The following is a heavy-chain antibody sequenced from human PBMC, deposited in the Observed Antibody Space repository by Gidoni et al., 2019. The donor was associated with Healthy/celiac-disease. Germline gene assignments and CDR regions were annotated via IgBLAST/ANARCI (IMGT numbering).Heavy chain of an antibody. CDR1: GGTFSSYA. CDR2: IIPIFGTA. D-gene: IGHD4-17*01. CDR3: ARRLRSWGVGAFDI. V-gene: IGHV1-69*01. J-gene: IGHJ3*02. Sequence: QVQLVQSGAEVKKSGSSVKVSCKASGGTFSSYAISWVRQAPGQGLEWMGGIIPIFGTANYAQKFQGRVTITADESTSTAYMELSSLRSEDTAVYYCARRLRSWGVGAFDIWGQGTMVTVSS.